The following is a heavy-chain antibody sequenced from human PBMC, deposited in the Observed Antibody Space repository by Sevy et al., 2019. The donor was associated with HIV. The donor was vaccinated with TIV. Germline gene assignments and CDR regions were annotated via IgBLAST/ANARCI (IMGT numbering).Heavy chain of an antibody. Sequence: GGSLRLSCTASGFTFADYGMGWFRQAPGKGLEWVGFIRGKAHGGTTEYAASVKGRFTISRDDSKSIAYLQMNSLKNEDTAVYFCSRNGEDYYDILTGQFHFDCWGQGALVTVSS. J-gene: IGHJ4*02. V-gene: IGHV3-49*03. CDR2: IRGKAHGGTT. CDR3: SRNGEDYYDILTGQFHFDC. D-gene: IGHD3-9*01. CDR1: GFTFADYG.